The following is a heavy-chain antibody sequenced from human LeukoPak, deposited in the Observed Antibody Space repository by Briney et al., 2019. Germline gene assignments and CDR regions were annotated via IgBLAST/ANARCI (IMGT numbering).Heavy chain of an antibody. D-gene: IGHD3-16*01. CDR3: ARLKLGAYYDL. CDR2: VYNSGDT. V-gene: IGHV4-59*08. CDR1: GGSTSSDY. Sequence: SETLSLTCTVSGGSTSSDYWSWIRQSPGKGLEWVGYVYNSGDTGKNPSLKSRVTILLDTSKNQCSLKLTSVSAADTAVYYCARLKLGAYYDLWGRGTLVTVSS. J-gene: IGHJ2*01.